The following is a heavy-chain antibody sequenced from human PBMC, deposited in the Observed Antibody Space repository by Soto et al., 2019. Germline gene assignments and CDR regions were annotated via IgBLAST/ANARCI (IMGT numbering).Heavy chain of an antibody. J-gene: IGHJ4*02. CDR1: GFTFSSYS. Sequence: GGSLRLSCAASGFTFSSYSMNWVRQAPGKGLEWVSSISSSSSYIYYADSVKGRFTISRDNAKNSLYLQMNSLRAEDTAVYYCARAPSIAVARPLDYWGQGTLVTVSS. CDR2: ISSSSSYI. CDR3: ARAPSIAVARPLDY. D-gene: IGHD6-19*01. V-gene: IGHV3-21*01.